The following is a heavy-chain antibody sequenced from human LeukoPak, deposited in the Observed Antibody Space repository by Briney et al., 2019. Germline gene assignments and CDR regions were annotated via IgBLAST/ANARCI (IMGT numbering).Heavy chain of an antibody. V-gene: IGHV3-30-3*01. CDR3: ARGSEWFGELLYPFDY. CDR1: GFTFSSYA. D-gene: IGHD3-10*01. J-gene: IGHJ4*02. CDR2: ISYDGSNK. Sequence: GGSLRLSCAASGFTFSSYAMHWVRQAPGKGLEWVAVISYDGSNKYYADSVKGRFTISRDNSKNTLYLQMNSLRAEDTAVYYCARGSEWFGELLYPFDYWGQGTLVTVSS.